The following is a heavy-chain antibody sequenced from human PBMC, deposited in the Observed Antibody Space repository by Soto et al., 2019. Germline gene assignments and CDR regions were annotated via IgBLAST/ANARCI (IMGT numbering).Heavy chain of an antibody. CDR1: GFTFSSYG. CDR3: TKDGNDYSEYYYYVMDV. J-gene: IGHJ6*02. D-gene: IGHD4-4*01. V-gene: IGHV3-30*18. Sequence: TGGSLRLSCEASGFTFSSYGMHWVRQAPGQGLEWVAVISYDGSNIYYADSVKGRFTISRDNSKRAIFLQMNSLTAEDTAVYYCTKDGNDYSEYYYYVMDVWGQGTTVTVSS. CDR2: ISYDGSNI.